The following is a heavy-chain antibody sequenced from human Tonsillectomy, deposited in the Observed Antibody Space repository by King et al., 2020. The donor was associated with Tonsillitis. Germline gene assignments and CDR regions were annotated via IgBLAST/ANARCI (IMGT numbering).Heavy chain of an antibody. CDR1: GFTFSSYE. CDR3: ARDPIVGANFDY. D-gene: IGHD1-26*01. Sequence: VQLVESGGGLVQPGGSLRLSCAASGFTFSSYEMNWVRQAPGKGLAWVSYISRSGRIIYYADSVKGRLTISRDNAKNSLYLQMNSLRAEDTAVYYCARDPIVGANFDYWGQGTLVTVAT. CDR2: ISRSGRII. V-gene: IGHV3-48*03. J-gene: IGHJ4*02.